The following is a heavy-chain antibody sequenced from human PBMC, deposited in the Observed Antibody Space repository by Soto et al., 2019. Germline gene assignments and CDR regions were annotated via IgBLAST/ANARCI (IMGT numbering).Heavy chain of an antibody. CDR3: ATNVPDYGDYWYFDL. V-gene: IGHV4-31*03. J-gene: IGHJ2*01. D-gene: IGHD4-17*01. CDR2: IYHTGST. Sequence: QVQLQESGPGLVKPSQTLSLTCSVSGGSISSNGYYWSWIRQHPGKGLEWIGYIYHTGSTYYNPSLRSRVGISVDTSKNQFSLKVSSVTAADTAVYYCATNVPDYGDYWYFDLWGRGTLATVSS. CDR1: GGSISSNGYY.